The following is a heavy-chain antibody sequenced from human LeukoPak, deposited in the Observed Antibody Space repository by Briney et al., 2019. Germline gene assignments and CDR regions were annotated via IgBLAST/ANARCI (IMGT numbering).Heavy chain of an antibody. V-gene: IGHV5-51*01. J-gene: IGHJ4*02. CDR1: GYSFTSYW. D-gene: IGHD4-23*01. Sequence: GESLKISCKGSGYSFTSYWIGWVRQMPGKGLEWMGIIYPGDSDTRYSPSFQGQVTISADKSISTAYLQWSSLKASDTAIYYCTRRSDYGGRKDNFDYWGQGTLATVSS. CDR2: IYPGDSDT. CDR3: TRRSDYGGRKDNFDY.